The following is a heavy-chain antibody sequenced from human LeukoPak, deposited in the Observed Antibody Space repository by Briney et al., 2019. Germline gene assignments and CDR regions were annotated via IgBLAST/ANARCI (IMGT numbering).Heavy chain of an antibody. D-gene: IGHD3-16*01. V-gene: IGHV4-30-2*01. CDR2: IYHSGST. CDR1: GGSLSSGGYS. Sequence: SETLSLTCAVSGGSLSSGGYSWSWIRQPPGKGLEWIGYIYHSGSTYYNPSLKSRVTISVDRSRNQFSLKLSSVTAADTAVYYCARGLGALFDYWGQGTLVTVSS. J-gene: IGHJ4*02. CDR3: ARGLGALFDY.